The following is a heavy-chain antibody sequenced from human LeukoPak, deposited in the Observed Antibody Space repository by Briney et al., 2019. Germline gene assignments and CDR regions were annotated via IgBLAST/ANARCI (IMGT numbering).Heavy chain of an antibody. CDR3: VRDRAYYYGSGTY. CDR2: ISGSDNTI. CDR1: GFTFSDYY. J-gene: IGHJ4*02. D-gene: IGHD3-10*01. Sequence: PGGSLRLSCAASGFTFSDYYMSWIRQAPGKGLEWISYISGSDNTIYYADSVKGRLTISRDNAKNSLYLQMNSLRAEDTAVYYCVRDRAYYYGSGTYWGQGTLVTVSS. V-gene: IGHV3-11*04.